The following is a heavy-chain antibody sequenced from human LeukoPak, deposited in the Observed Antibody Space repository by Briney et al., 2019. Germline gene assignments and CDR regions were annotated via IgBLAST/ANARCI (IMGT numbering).Heavy chain of an antibody. CDR3: ARVNWQQLTAFDY. V-gene: IGHV3-48*03. Sequence: GGSLRLSCAASGFAFSSYEMNWVRQAPGKGLEWVSYISSSGSTIYYADSVKGRFTISRDNAKNSLYLQMNSLRAEDTAVYYCARVNWQQLTAFDYWGQGTLVTVSS. CDR2: ISSSGSTI. D-gene: IGHD6-13*01. J-gene: IGHJ4*02. CDR1: GFAFSSYE.